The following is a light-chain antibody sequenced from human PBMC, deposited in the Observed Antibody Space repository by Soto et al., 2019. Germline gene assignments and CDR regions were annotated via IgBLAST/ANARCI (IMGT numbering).Light chain of an antibody. Sequence: DIVMTQSPDSLAVSLGERATINCKSSQSVLYSSNNKNYLAWYQQKPGQPPKLLIYWASTRESGVPDRFSGSGSGTDFALTNSRLQAEDVAVYYCQQYYSTPPWTFGQGTKVEIK. CDR3: QQYYSTPPWT. CDR2: WAS. J-gene: IGKJ1*01. CDR1: QSVLYSSNNKNY. V-gene: IGKV4-1*01.